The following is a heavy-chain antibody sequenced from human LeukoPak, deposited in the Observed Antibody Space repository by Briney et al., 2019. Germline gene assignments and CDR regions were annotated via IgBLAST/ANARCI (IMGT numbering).Heavy chain of an antibody. CDR2: INPNSGGT. D-gene: IGHD2-15*01. CDR3: AATDCSGGSCYSSGPGP. Sequence: ASVKVSCKASGYTFTGYYMHWVRQAPGQGLEWMGWINPNSGGTNYAQKFQGRVTMTRDTSISTAYMELSSLRSEDTAVYYCAATDCSGGSCYSSGPGPWGQGTLVTVSS. V-gene: IGHV1-2*02. CDR1: GYTFTGYY. J-gene: IGHJ5*02.